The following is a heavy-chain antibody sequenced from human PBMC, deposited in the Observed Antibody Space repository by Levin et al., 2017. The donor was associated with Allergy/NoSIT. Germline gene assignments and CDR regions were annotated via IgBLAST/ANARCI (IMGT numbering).Heavy chain of an antibody. V-gene: IGHV5-51*01. D-gene: IGHD3-3*01. Sequence: GESLKISCKGSGYSFTSYWIGWVRQMPGKGLEWMGIIYPGDSDTRYSPSFQGQVTISADKSISTAYLQWSSLKASDTAMYYCARQNPLWDFWSGYPGGHWFDPWGQGTLVTVSS. CDR2: IYPGDSDT. CDR3: ARQNPLWDFWSGYPGGHWFDP. J-gene: IGHJ5*02. CDR1: GYSFTSYW.